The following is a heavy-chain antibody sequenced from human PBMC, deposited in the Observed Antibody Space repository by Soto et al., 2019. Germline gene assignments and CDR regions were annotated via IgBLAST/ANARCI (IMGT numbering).Heavy chain of an antibody. CDR3: ARLAYDNVWNSYYFDL. Sequence: SETLSLTCSVSGASVSRNYWGWVRQTPGKGLEFIGHVRHTGDTTESPSLKSRIVLSIDTSSNRSSLKVFSMTAADTAVYFCARLAYDNVWNSYYFDLWGQGTLVTV. CDR2: VRHTGDT. J-gene: IGHJ4*02. V-gene: IGHV4-59*02. CDR1: GASVSRNY. D-gene: IGHD1-1*01.